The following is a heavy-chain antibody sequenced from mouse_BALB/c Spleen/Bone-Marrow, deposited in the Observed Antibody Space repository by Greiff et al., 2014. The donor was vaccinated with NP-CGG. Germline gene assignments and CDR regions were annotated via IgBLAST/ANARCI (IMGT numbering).Heavy chain of an antibody. CDR1: GFTFSSFG. CDR2: VSSGSSTI. V-gene: IGHV5-17*02. Sequence: EVQRVESGGGLVQPGGSRKLSCAASGFTFSSFGMHWVRQAPEKGLEWVAYVSSGSSTIYYADTVMGRFTTSRDNPKNTLFLQMTSLRSEDTAMYYCARSGSSSGYFDYWGQGTTLTVSS. CDR3: ARSGSSSGYFDY. J-gene: IGHJ2*01. D-gene: IGHD1-1*01.